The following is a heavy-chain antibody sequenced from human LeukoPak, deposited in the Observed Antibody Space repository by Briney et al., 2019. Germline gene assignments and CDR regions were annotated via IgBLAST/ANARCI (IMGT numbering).Heavy chain of an antibody. CDR3: ARDPGVGAINFDY. CDR1: GYTFTSYG. Sequence: GASVKVSCKASGYTFTSYGISWVRQAPGQGLEWMGWISAYNGNTNYAQKFQGRVTITADKSTSTAYMELSSLRSEDTAVYYCARDPGVGAINFDYWGQGTLVTVSS. J-gene: IGHJ4*02. CDR2: ISAYNGNT. V-gene: IGHV1-18*01. D-gene: IGHD1-26*01.